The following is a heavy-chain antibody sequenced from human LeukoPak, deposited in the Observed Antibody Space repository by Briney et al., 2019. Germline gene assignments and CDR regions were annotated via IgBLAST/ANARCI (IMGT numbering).Heavy chain of an antibody. V-gene: IGHV1-18*01. CDR1: GYTFTSYG. CDR3: ARERTRVVPAATFWFDP. D-gene: IGHD2-2*01. CDR2: ISAYNGNT. J-gene: IGHJ5*02. Sequence: ASVKVSCKASGYTFTSYGISWVRQAPGQGLEWMGWISAYNGNTNYAQKLQGRVTMTTDTSTSTAYMELRSLRSDDTAVYYCARERTRVVPAATFWFDPWGQGTLVTVSS.